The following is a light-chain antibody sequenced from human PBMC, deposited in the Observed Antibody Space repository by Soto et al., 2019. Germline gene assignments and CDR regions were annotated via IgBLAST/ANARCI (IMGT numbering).Light chain of an antibody. CDR1: QSVSSSY. CDR2: GAS. J-gene: IGKJ5*01. Sequence: EIVLTQSPGTLSLSPGERATLSCRASQSVSSSYLAWYQQKPGQAPRLLIYGASSRATGIPDRFSGSGSGTDFTLTINRLEPEDFALYYCQQYGSSPPLITFGQGTRLEIK. V-gene: IGKV3-20*01. CDR3: QQYGSSPPLIT.